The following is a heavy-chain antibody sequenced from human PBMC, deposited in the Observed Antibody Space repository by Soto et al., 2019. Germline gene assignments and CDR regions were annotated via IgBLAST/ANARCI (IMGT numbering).Heavy chain of an antibody. V-gene: IGHV4-59*02. CDR2: SGTSNCN. CDR3: ARDYMGTLDH. CDR1: CGSVSGNI. J-gene: IGHJ4*02. Sequence: SETLSRTCSVSCGSVSGNIWGCIRQSPGQGLEWIVYSGTSNCNNCNPSLQSRVTISIDTYRNQLSLSLSSVSAADTAVYYCARDYMGTLDHWGRGSRVTVSS. D-gene: IGHD7-27*01.